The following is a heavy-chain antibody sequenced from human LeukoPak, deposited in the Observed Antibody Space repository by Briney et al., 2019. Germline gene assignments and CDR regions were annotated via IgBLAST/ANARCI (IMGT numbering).Heavy chain of an antibody. Sequence: GASVKVSCKASGGTFSMYGISWVRQAPGQGLEWVGRIIPILGIAKYGQKFQGRVTITADKSTATAHMELSSLRSEDTAVYYCASGPEYSSSSGCAEYFQHWRRGTLVTVSS. CDR1: GGTFSMYG. CDR2: IIPILGIA. V-gene: IGHV1-69*04. J-gene: IGHJ1*01. CDR3: ASGPEYSSSSGCAEYFQH. D-gene: IGHD6-6*01.